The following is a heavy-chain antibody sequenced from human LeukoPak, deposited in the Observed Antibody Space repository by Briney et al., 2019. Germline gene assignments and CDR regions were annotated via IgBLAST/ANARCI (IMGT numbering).Heavy chain of an antibody. CDR1: GYTFTSFG. CDR3: AREGWAYYDFWSGYYSYMDV. V-gene: IGHV1-18*01. CDR2: SSAYNGNT. D-gene: IGHD3-3*01. Sequence: GASVKVSCKASGYTFTSFGISWVRHAPGQGLEWMGSSSAYNGNTNHAQKLQGRVTMTTDTSTSTAYMELSSLRSEDTAVYYCAREGWAYYDFWSGYYSYMDVWGKGTPVTVSS. J-gene: IGHJ6*03.